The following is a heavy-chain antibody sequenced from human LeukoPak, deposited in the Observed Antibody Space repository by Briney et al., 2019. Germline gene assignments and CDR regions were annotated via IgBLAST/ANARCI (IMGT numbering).Heavy chain of an antibody. Sequence: GGSLRLSCAASGFTFSSYGMSWVRQAPGKGLEWVSAISGSGGSTYYADSVKGRLTISRDNSKNTLYLQMNSLRVEDTAVYYCAKVFWGAAAPSSYFDYWGQGTLVTVSS. CDR2: ISGSGGST. D-gene: IGHD6-13*01. J-gene: IGHJ4*02. CDR1: GFTFSSYG. V-gene: IGHV3-23*01. CDR3: AKVFWGAAAPSSYFDY.